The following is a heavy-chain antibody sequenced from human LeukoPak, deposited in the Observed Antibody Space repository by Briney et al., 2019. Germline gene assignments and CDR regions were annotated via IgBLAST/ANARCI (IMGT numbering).Heavy chain of an antibody. Sequence: GGSLRLSCAASGFIFSDLWMTWVRQAPGKGLEWVADIEPDGTERYYVDSIKGRFTTSRDNAKRSLYLQMNSLRVEDTAVYYCAKRRDYLNSWGLGTLVTVSS. V-gene: IGHV3-7*01. CDR1: GFIFSDLW. D-gene: IGHD4-17*01. CDR3: AKRRDYLNS. J-gene: IGHJ5*02. CDR2: IEPDGTER.